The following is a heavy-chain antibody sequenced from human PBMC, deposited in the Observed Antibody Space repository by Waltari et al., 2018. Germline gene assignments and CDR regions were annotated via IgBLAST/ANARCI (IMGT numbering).Heavy chain of an antibody. D-gene: IGHD6-19*01. CDR3: TKADSGWKYFQF. J-gene: IGHJ1*01. CDR2: MYRDGTT. V-gene: IGHV3-53*05. CDR1: GFSVSSNY. Sequence: EVQLVESGGGLIQPGGSLRLSCAVSGFSVSSNYMIWVRQAPGRGLESVSAMYRDGTTYHADSVKGRFAISRDNSRNTLYLQMNSLRTEDTAVYYCTKADSGWKYFQFWGQGTRVTVSS.